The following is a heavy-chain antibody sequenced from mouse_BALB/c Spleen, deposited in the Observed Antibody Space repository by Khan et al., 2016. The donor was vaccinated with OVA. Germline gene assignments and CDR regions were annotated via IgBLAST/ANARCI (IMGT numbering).Heavy chain of an antibody. J-gene: IGHJ3*01. V-gene: IGHV1-4*01. CDR1: GYTFTSYT. CDR3: VREGAYFRSDGWFAY. CDR2: INPSNNYT. D-gene: IGHD2-14*01. Sequence: VQLVESGAELARPGASVKMSCKASGYTFTSYTMHWVRQRPGQGLEWIGHINPSNNYTNYNQNFKDKAALIVDKSSSTAYMQLSSLTSEDSAVYYCVREGAYFRSDGWFAYWGQGTLVTVSA.